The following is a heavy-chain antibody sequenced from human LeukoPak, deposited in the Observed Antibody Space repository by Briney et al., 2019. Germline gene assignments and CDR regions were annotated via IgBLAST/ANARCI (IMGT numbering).Heavy chain of an antibody. J-gene: IGHJ4*02. Sequence: PSQTLSLTCAVSGGSISSGGYSWSWIRQPPGKGLEWIGYIYHSGSTYYNPPLKSRVTISLDRSKNQFSLKLSSVTAADTAVYYCARGDGYNSADYWGQGTLVTVSS. D-gene: IGHD5-24*01. CDR1: GGSISSGGYS. CDR3: ARGDGYNSADY. V-gene: IGHV4-30-2*01. CDR2: IYHSGST.